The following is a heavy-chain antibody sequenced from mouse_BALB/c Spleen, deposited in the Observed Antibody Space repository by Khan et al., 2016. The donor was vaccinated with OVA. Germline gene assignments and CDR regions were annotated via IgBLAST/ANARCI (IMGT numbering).Heavy chain of an antibody. D-gene: IGHD1-1*01. CDR1: GYTFTSYW. J-gene: IGHJ4*01. Sequence: DLVKPGASVKLSCKASGYTFTSYWINWIKQRPGQGLEWIGRIGPGSSNAYYNDMFKDKATLTVDTSSNTAYIQLSSLSSEDSAVYVCARENYCGRSCYAIDYWGQGTSVTVSA. CDR3: ARENYCGRSCYAIDY. CDR2: IGPGSSNA. V-gene: IGHV1S41*01.